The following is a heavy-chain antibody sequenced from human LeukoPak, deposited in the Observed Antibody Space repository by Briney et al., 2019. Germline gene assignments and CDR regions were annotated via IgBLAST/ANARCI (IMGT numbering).Heavy chain of an antibody. Sequence: GGSLRLSCAASGFIFSNYGMHWVRQAPGKGLEWVAVTSYDGSNKYYADSVKGQFTISRDNSKNTLDLQMNSLRVEDAAVYYCARGTFGVVISPAYYYYGMDVWGQGTTVTVSS. D-gene: IGHD3-3*01. CDR1: GFIFSNYG. J-gene: IGHJ6*02. CDR3: ARGTFGVVISPAYYYYGMDV. CDR2: TSYDGSNK. V-gene: IGHV3-30*03.